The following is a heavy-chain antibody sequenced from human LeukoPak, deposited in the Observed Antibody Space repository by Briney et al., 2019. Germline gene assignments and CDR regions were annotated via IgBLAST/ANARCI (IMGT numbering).Heavy chain of an antibody. CDR1: GFTFSNYW. CDR2: IKSDGIST. CDR3: ARDILTSSQSRYQH. J-gene: IGHJ1*01. V-gene: IGHV3-74*01. Sequence: GGSLRLSCVASGFTFSNYWMHWVRQVPGKGLVWVSRIKSDGISTSYADSVKGRFTISRDNAKNVLYLQMNSLRAEDTAVYYCARDILTSSQSRYQHWGQGTLVTVSS. D-gene: IGHD3-9*01.